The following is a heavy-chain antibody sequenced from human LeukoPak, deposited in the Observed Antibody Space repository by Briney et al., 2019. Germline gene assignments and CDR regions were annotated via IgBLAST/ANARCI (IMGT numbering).Heavy chain of an antibody. J-gene: IGHJ3*02. D-gene: IGHD3-22*01. V-gene: IGHV1-58*01. CDR3: AAVADSFYYYDSSGYYHDDAFDI. CDR2: IVVGSGNT. CDR1: GFTFTSSA. Sequence: SVKVSCKASGFTFTSSAVQWVRQARGQRLEWIGWIVVGSGNTNYAQKFQERVTITRDMSTSTAYMELSSLRSEDTAVYYCAAVADSFYYYDSSGYYHDDAFDIWGQGTMVTVSS.